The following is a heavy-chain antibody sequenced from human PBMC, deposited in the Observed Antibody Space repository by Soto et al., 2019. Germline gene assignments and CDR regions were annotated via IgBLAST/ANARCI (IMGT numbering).Heavy chain of an antibody. CDR3: ARIDDYGDCVTDY. J-gene: IGHJ4*02. D-gene: IGHD4-17*01. Sequence: GGSLRLSCAASGFTFNTHGMHWVRQAPGKGLEWVAVIWYDGSQRYYADFVRGRFTISRDNSQNTLYLQMTSLRAEDTAVYYCARIDDYGDCVTDYWGQGALVTVSS. V-gene: IGHV3-33*01. CDR2: IWYDGSQR. CDR1: GFTFNTHG.